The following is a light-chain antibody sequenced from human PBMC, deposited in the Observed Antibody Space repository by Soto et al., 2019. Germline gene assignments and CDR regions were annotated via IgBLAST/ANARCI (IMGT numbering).Light chain of an antibody. Sequence: IVLTQSPSTLSLSPGERATLSCRASQTGSNSYLAWYQHQSGQAPRLLIYGVYTRASGIPDRFSGSGSGTDFTLTISRLEPEDFAVYYCQQYGSSPITFGQGTRLEIK. CDR3: QQYGSSPIT. CDR1: QTGSNSY. CDR2: GVY. V-gene: IGKV3-20*01. J-gene: IGKJ5*01.